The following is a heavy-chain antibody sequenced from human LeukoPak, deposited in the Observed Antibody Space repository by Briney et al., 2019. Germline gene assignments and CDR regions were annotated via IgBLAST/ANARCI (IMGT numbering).Heavy chain of an antibody. CDR2: LYYYGDT. CDR1: GAFISSSNFY. V-gene: IGHV4-39*01. Sequence: SETLSLTCTVSGAFISSSNFYWGWIRQPPGKGLEWLGSLYYYGDTYYSPSLRSRVTMSVDTSKNQFSLRLTSVTAADTAVYYCAGRLSGRSYYFDYWGQGTLVTVSS. D-gene: IGHD2/OR15-2a*01. CDR3: AGRLSGRSYYFDY. J-gene: IGHJ4*02.